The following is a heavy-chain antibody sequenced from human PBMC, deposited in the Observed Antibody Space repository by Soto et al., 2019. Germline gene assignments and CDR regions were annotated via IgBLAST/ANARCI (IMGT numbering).Heavy chain of an antibody. Sequence: PSESLYITGTVSVGSFNSDNFYWSWILQPPGRGLEWIGYIYYTGSTNYNPSLKSRVTISIDTSRNQFSLKLSSVTAADTAVYYCAREFSNSPEAFDSWGQGSLVTVSS. CDR1: VGSFNSDNFY. J-gene: IGHJ4*02. CDR2: IYYTGST. CDR3: AREFSNSPEAFDS. D-gene: IGHD6-6*01. V-gene: IGHV4-61*01.